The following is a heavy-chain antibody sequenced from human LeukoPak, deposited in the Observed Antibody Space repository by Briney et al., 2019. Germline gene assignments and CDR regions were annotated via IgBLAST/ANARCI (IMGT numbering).Heavy chain of an antibody. D-gene: IGHD7-27*01. J-gene: IGHJ4*02. CDR1: GFTFNTYA. V-gene: IGHV3-30-3*01. CDR3: ARDENWGSTHY. Sequence: PGGSLRLSCAASGFTFNTYAMHWVRQAPGKGLEWVAVIAYDGGNKFYADSVRGRFTISRDNSKSTLYLQMNGLRAEDTAVYYCARDENWGSTHYWGQGTLVTVSS. CDR2: IAYDGGNK.